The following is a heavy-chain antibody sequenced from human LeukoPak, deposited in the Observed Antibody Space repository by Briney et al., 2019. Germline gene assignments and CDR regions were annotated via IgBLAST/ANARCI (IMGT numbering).Heavy chain of an antibody. CDR1: GDSFSSNSAT. Sequence: SQTLSLTCDISGDSFSSNSATWNWIRQSPSRGLEWLGRTYYRSKWYDDYAASVKSRITISPDSSRNQFSLQLNSVTPEDTAVYFCARARGLNYGPDYWGQGTLVTVSS. CDR3: ARARGLNYGPDY. D-gene: IGHD5-18*01. J-gene: IGHJ4*02. V-gene: IGHV6-1*01. CDR2: TYYRSKWYD.